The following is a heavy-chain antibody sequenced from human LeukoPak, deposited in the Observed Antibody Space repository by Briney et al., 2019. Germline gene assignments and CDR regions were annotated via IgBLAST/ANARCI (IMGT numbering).Heavy chain of an antibody. CDR3: ARDHLAYYYDSSGYSAEYFQH. CDR1: GFTFSSYS. J-gene: IGHJ1*01. Sequence: PGGSLRLSWAASGFTFSSYSMNWVRQAPGKGLEWVSYISSSSSTIYYADSVKGRFTISRDNAKNSLYLQMNSLRAEDTAVYYCARDHLAYYYDSSGYSAEYFQHWGQGTLVTVSS. V-gene: IGHV3-48*01. D-gene: IGHD3-22*01. CDR2: ISSSSSTI.